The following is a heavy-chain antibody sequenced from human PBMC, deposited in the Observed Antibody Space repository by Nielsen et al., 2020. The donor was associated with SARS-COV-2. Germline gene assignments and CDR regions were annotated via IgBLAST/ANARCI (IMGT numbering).Heavy chain of an antibody. CDR1: GFSFSSYA. CDR2: IWYDGSNK. CDR3: VKDGYGSGSYYRLSFDY. D-gene: IGHD3-10*01. J-gene: IGHJ4*02. V-gene: IGHV3-33*06. Sequence: GGSLRLSCAASGFSFSSYAMHWVRQAPGRGLEWVAVIWYDGSNKYYAESVKGRFTISRDNSKNTLYLQMNSLRAEDTAVYYCVKDGYGSGSYYRLSFDYWGQGTLVTVSS.